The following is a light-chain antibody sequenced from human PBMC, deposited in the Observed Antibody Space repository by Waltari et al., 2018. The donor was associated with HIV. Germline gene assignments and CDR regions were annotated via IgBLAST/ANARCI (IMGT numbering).Light chain of an antibody. CDR2: DAS. CDR1: QSVSSY. V-gene: IGKV3-11*01. J-gene: IGKJ1*01. CDR3: QHYDNWPPWT. Sequence: EIVLTQSPATLSLSPGERATLSCRASQSVSSYLAWYQQKPGQAPRLLIYDASNRATGIPARFSGSGSGTQFTLTISRLQSEDFAVYYCQHYDNWPPWTFGQGTKVEIK.